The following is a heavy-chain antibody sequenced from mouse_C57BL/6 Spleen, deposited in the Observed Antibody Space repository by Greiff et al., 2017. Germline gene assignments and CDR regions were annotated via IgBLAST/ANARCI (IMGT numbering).Heavy chain of an antibody. CDR3: ARPLGVTTGYYAMDY. CDR2: IYPGDGDT. CDR1: GYAFSSSW. V-gene: IGHV1-82*01. Sequence: VQLQQSGPELVKPGASVKISCKASGYAFSSSWMNWVKQRPGKGLEWIGRIYPGDGDTNYNGKFKGKATLTADKSSSTAYMQLSSLTSEDSAVYFCARPLGVTTGYYAMDYWGQGTSVTVSS. D-gene: IGHD2-1*01. J-gene: IGHJ4*01.